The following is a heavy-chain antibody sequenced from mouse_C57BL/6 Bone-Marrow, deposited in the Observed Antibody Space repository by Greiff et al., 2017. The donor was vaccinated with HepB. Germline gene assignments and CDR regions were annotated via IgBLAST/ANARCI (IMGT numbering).Heavy chain of an antibody. J-gene: IGHJ2*01. CDR1: GYSITSGYY. CDR2: ISYDGSN. Sequence: EVQLQQSGPGLVKPSQSLSLTCSVTGYSITSGYYWNWIRQFPGNKLEWMGYISYDGSNNYNPSLKNRISITRDTSKNQFFLKLNSVTTEDTATYYCARDPGGNPDYWGQGTTLTVSS. V-gene: IGHV3-6*01. CDR3: ARDPGGNPDY. D-gene: IGHD2-1*01.